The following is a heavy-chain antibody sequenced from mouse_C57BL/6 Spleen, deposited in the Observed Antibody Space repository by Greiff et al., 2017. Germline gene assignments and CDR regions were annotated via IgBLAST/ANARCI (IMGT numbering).Heavy chain of an antibody. CDR3: ARDRTTVESYFDD. V-gene: IGHV5-4*01. J-gene: IGHJ2*01. CDR2: ISDGGSYT. D-gene: IGHD1-1*01. CDR1: GFTFSSYA. Sequence: EVKVVESGGGLVKPGGSLKLSCAASGFTFSSYAMSWVRQTPEKRLEWVATISDGGSYTYYPDNVKGRFTISRDNAKNNLYLQMSHLKSEDTAMYYCARDRTTVESYFDDWGQGTTLTVSS.